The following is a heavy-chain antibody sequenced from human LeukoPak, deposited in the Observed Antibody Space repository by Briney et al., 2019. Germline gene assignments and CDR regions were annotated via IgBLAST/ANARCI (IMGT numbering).Heavy chain of an antibody. CDR2: INHSGST. D-gene: IGHD2-2*01. CDR1: GGSFSGYY. CDR3: ARGASRYCSSTSCPFDY. Sequence: SETLSLTCAVYGGSFSGYYWSRIRQPPGKGLEWIGEINHSGSTNYNPSLKSRVTISVDTSKNQFSLKLSSVTAADTAVYYCARGASRYCSSTSCPFDYWGQGTLVTVSS. V-gene: IGHV4-34*01. J-gene: IGHJ4*02.